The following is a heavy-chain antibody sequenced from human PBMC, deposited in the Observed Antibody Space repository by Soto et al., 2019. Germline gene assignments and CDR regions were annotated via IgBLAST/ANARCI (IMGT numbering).Heavy chain of an antibody. D-gene: IGHD6-13*01. Sequence: GESLKICCKGSGYSFTSYWISWVRQMPGKGLEWVGYVHFSGSTTYNPSLEPRLTISFDMSKSQVYLQLTSVTAADTAVYYCARFGAAAALDDNWGRGILVTVSS. CDR1: GYSFTSYW. CDR2: VHFSGST. J-gene: IGHJ4*01. V-gene: IGHV5-10-1*01. CDR3: ARFGAAAALDDN.